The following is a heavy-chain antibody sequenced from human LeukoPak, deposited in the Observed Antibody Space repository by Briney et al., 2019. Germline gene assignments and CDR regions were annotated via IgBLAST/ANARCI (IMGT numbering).Heavy chain of an antibody. CDR1: GYTFSSYG. CDR2: IATYNSKT. V-gene: IGHV1-18*01. D-gene: IGHD6-13*01. J-gene: IGHJ5*02. Sequence: ASVKVSCKASGYTFSSYGISWVRQAPGQGLEWMGWIATYNSKTKYAEKVQGRVTMTTDTFTTTAYMELRTLRSDDTAVYYCARDMVGLAADGNWFDPWGQGTLVTVSS. CDR3: ARDMVGLAADGNWFDP.